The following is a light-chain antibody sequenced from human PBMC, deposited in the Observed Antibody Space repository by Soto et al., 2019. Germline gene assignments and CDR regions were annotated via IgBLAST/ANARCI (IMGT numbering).Light chain of an antibody. J-gene: IGKJ2*01. CDR3: MQGTHWPPYT. CDR1: QSLAYSDGHTY. Sequence: DVVMTQSPLSLPVTLGQPASISCRSSQSLAYSDGHTYLNWFQQRPGQSPRRLIYKVSNRDSGVQDRVSGSGSGTDLPLKISRVEAEDVGVYYCMQGTHWPPYTFGQGTKLEIK. V-gene: IGKV2-30*01. CDR2: KVS.